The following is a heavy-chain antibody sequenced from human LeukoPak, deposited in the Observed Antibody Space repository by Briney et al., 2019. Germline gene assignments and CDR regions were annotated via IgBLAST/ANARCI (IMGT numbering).Heavy chain of an antibody. V-gene: IGHV4-39*01. CDR1: AGSISSSNYY. CDR3: ARGRPDGSGSYYKFDP. D-gene: IGHD3-10*01. Sequence: PSETLSLTCSVSAGSISSSNYYWGWIRQPPGKGLEWIVSIYYSGRTYYNPSLKSRVTISVDTSKKQFSLKLSSVTAADTAVYYCARGRPDGSGSYYKFDPWGQGTLVTVSS. CDR2: IYYSGRT. J-gene: IGHJ5*02.